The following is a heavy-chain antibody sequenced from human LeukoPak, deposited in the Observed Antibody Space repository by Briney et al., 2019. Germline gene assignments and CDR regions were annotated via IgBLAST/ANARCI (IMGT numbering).Heavy chain of an antibody. CDR1: GYTFTSYD. CDR3: ARVGGYDEDYYYYYMDV. Sequence: ASVKVSCKASGYTFTSYDINWARQATGQGLEWMGWMNPNSGNTGYAQKFQGRVTMTRNTSISTAYMELSSLRSEDTAVYYCARVGGYDEDYYYYYMDVWGKGTTVTVSS. D-gene: IGHD5-12*01. CDR2: MNPNSGNT. J-gene: IGHJ6*03. V-gene: IGHV1-8*01.